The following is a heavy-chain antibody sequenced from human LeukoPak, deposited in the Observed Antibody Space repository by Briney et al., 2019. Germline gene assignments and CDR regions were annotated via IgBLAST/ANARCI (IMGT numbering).Heavy chain of an antibody. J-gene: IGHJ6*03. Sequence: SETLSLTCAVYGGSFSGYYWSWIRQPPGKGLEWIGEINHSGSTNYNPSLKSRVTISVDTSKNQFSLKLSSVTAADTAVYYCARVGYDREYSSSWYHYMDVWGKGTTVTVSS. CDR3: ARVGYDREYSSSWYHYMDV. CDR2: INHSGST. V-gene: IGHV4-34*01. CDR1: GGSFSGYY. D-gene: IGHD6-13*01.